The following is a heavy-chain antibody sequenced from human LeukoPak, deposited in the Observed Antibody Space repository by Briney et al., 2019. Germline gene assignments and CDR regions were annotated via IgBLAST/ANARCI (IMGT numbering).Heavy chain of an antibody. Sequence: PGGSLRLSCAASGFTFTNAWMNWVRQAPGKGLEWVGRIKSKADGETIDYAAPVKGRFTFSRDDSKNMLYLQMNSLRAEDTAVYYCARDGQVLRFLEWFRDPGLNWFDPWGQGTLVTVSS. CDR3: ARDGQVLRFLEWFRDPGLNWFDP. CDR1: GFTFTNAW. J-gene: IGHJ5*02. CDR2: IKSKADGETI. D-gene: IGHD3-3*01. V-gene: IGHV3-15*07.